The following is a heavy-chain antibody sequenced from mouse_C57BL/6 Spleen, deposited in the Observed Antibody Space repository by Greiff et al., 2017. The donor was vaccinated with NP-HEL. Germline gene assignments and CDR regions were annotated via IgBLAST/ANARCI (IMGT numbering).Heavy chain of an antibody. Sequence: VQLQQSGPELVKPGASVKISCKASGYTFTDYYMNWVKQSHGKSLEWIGDINPNNGGTSYNQKFKGKATLTVDKSSSTAYMELRSLTSEDSAVYYCARNLYYYGSSCMEYWGQGTSVTVSS. J-gene: IGHJ4*01. D-gene: IGHD1-1*01. V-gene: IGHV1-26*01. CDR2: INPNNGGT. CDR3: ARNLYYYGSSCMEY. CDR1: GYTFTDYY.